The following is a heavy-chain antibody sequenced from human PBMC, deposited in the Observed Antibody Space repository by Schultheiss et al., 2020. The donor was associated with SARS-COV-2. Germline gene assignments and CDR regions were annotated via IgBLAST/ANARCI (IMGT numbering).Heavy chain of an antibody. D-gene: IGHD3-22*01. CDR1: GGSISSYY. J-gene: IGHJ4*02. CDR3: ARTYYDSSGHDY. V-gene: IGHV4-34*01. CDR2: INHSGST. Sequence: SETLSLTCTVSGGSISSYYWSWIRQPPGKGLEWIGEINHSGSTNYNPSLKSRVTISVDTSKNQFSLKLSSVTAADTAVYYCARTYYDSSGHDYWGQGTLVTVSS.